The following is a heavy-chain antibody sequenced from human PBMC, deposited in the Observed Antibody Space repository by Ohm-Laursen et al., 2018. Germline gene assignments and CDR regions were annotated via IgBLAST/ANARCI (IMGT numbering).Heavy chain of an antibody. V-gene: IGHV3-30*18. CDR1: GFTFSSYG. J-gene: IGHJ4*02. Sequence: SLRLSCSAPGFTFSSYGMHWVRQAPGKGLEWVAVISYDGSNKYYADSVKGRFAISRDNSKNTLYLQMNSQRAEDTAVYYCAKDRSAVGDYWGQGTLVTVSS. D-gene: IGHD3-10*01. CDR3: AKDRSAVGDY. CDR2: ISYDGSNK.